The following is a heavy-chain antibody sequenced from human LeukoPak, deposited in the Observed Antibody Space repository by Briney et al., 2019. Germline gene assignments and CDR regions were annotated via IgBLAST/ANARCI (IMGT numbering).Heavy chain of an antibody. V-gene: IGHV3-21*01. CDR1: RFTFSSYS. CDR2: ISSSSSYI. D-gene: IGHD1-26*01. Sequence: GGSLRLSCAASRFTFSSYSMNWVRQAPGKGLEWVSSISSSSSYIYYADSVKGRFTISRDNAKNSLYLQMNSLRAEDTAVYYCARGRRGSSNYYYYMDVWGKGTTVTVSS. J-gene: IGHJ6*03. CDR3: ARGRRGSSNYYYYMDV.